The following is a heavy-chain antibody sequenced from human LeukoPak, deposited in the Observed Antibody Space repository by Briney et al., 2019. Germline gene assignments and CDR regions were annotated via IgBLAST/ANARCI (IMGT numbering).Heavy chain of an antibody. CDR2: IYYSGST. CDR3: ARDCSSTSCSPYAFDI. J-gene: IGHJ3*02. D-gene: IGHD2-2*01. CDR1: GGSISSYY. V-gene: IGHV4-59*01. Sequence: SETLSLTCTVSGGSISSYYWSWIRQPPGKGLEWIGYIYYSGSTNYNPSLKSRVTTSVDTSKNQFSLKLSSVTAADTAVYYCARDCSSTSCSPYAFDIWGQGTMVTVSS.